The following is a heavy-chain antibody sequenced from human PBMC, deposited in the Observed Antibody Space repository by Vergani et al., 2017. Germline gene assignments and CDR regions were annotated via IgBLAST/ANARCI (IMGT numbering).Heavy chain of an antibody. CDR1: GFSFSTYA. Sequence: EVQLVDSGGGLVQPGGSLRLSCVGSGFSFSTYALQWVRQAPGKGLQYVSVISGNGDTAYYADSVKDRFTISRDNARNTVYLQMGGLSPDDMGVYYCARIRAYHHGNNWYLDLWGRGTQVTVSS. CDR2: ISGNGDTA. D-gene: IGHD2-2*01. CDR3: ARIRAYHHGNNWYLDL. J-gene: IGHJ2*01. V-gene: IGHV3-64*07.